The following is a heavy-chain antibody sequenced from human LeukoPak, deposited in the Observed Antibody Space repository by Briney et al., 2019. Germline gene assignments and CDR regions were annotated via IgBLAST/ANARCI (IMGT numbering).Heavy chain of an antibody. J-gene: IGHJ4*02. CDR2: MNPNSGNT. CDR1: GYTFTSYD. D-gene: IGHD6-13*01. CDR3: ARGEQQLVPDY. V-gene: IGHV1-8*01. Sequence: ASVKVSCKASGYTFTSYDINWVRQATGQGLEWMGWMNPNSGNTGYAQKFQGRVTITADESTSTAYMELSSLRSEDTAVYYCARGEQQLVPDYWGQGTLVTVSS.